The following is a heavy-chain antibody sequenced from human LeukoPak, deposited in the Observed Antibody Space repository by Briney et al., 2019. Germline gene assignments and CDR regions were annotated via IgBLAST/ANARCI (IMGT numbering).Heavy chain of an antibody. J-gene: IGHJ4*02. Sequence: PGGSLRLSCAASGFTFSSYSMNWVRQAPGKGLEWVSSISSSSSYIYYADSVKGRFTISRDNAKNSLYLQMNSLRAEDTAVYYCARGALPRIAADPFWGQGTLVTVSS. D-gene: IGHD6-13*01. CDR3: ARGALPRIAADPF. CDR1: GFTFSSYS. V-gene: IGHV3-21*01. CDR2: ISSSSSYI.